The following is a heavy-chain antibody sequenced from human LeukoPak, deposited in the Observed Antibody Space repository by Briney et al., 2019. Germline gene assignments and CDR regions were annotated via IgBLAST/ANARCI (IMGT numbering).Heavy chain of an antibody. Sequence: GGSLRLSCAASGFTFSSYWMSWVRQAPGKGLEWVANIEQDGSEKYYVDSVKGRFTISRDNAKNSLYLQMNSLRAEDTAVYYCARGTSVTHGYFEYWGQGTLVTVSS. V-gene: IGHV3-7*02. D-gene: IGHD4-17*01. CDR1: GFTFSSYW. CDR2: IEQDGSEK. CDR3: ARGTSVTHGYFEY. J-gene: IGHJ4*02.